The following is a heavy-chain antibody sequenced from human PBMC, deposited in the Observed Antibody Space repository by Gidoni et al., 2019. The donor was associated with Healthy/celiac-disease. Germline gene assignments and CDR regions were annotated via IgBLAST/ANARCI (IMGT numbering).Heavy chain of an antibody. D-gene: IGHD5-18*01. CDR3: AKDFRGSKELWLQLDY. V-gene: IGHV3-23*01. CDR2: ISGSGGST. J-gene: IGHJ4*02. Sequence: EVQLLESGGGLVQPGGSLRLSCPASGFTFSSYAMRWVRQAPGKGLEWVSAISGSGGSTYYADSVKGRFTISRDNSKNTLYLQMNSLRAEDTAVYYCAKDFRGSKELWLQLDYWGQGTLVTVSS. CDR1: GFTFSSYA.